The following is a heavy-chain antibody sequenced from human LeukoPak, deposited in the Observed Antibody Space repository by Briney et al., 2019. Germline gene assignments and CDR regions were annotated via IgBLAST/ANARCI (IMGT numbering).Heavy chain of an antibody. V-gene: IGHV4-30-2*01. J-gene: IGHJ3*02. D-gene: IGHD1-14*01. CDR1: NGAINSDYFL. Sequence: PSQTLSLTCTVSNGAINSDYFLWGWIRQPPGQGLEYIGYISHTGGRTDSSSSLKSRVTMSVDRSRNQFSLRLSSVTAADTAVYYCARHRSITYDAFDIWGQGTMVTVSS. CDR3: ARHRSITYDAFDI. CDR2: ISHTGGRT.